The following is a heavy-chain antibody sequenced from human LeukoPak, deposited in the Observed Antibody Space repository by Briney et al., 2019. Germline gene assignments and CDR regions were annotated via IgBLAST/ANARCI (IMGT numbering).Heavy chain of an antibody. D-gene: IGHD3-22*01. CDR2: ISGSGGST. CDR1: GFTFSSYA. Sequence: GGSLRLSCAASGFTFSSYAMSWVRQAPGKGLEWVSAISGSGGSTYFADSVKGRFTISRDNSKNTLYLQMNSLRAEDTAVYYCAKTGSGYYYFDYWGQGTLVTVSS. J-gene: IGHJ4*02. V-gene: IGHV3-23*01. CDR3: AKTGSGYYYFDY.